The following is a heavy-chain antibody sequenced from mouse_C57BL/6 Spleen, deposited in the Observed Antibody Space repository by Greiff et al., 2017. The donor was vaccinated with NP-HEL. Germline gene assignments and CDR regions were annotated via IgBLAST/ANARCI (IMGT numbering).Heavy chain of an antibody. V-gene: IGHV5-9-1*02. CDR1: GFTFSSYA. J-gene: IGHJ3*01. D-gene: IGHD2-3*01. CDR2: ISSGGDYI. CDR3: TRDQADGYHGAWFAY. Sequence: DVMLVESGEGLVKPGGSLKLSCAASGFTFSSYAMSWVRQTPEKRLEWVAYISSGGDYIYYADTVKGRFTISRDNARNTLYLQMSSLKSEDTAMYYCTRDQADGYHGAWFAYWGQGTLVTVSA.